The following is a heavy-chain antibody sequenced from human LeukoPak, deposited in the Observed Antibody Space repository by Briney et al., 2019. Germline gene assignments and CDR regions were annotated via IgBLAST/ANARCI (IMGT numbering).Heavy chain of an antibody. J-gene: IGHJ3*02. D-gene: IGHD1-26*01. CDR3: ARDPTSSWETAFDI. CDR2: ISSGTSYI. V-gene: IGHV3-21*01. Sequence: GGSLRLSCAASVFTFSSYTMNWVRQAPGKGLEWVSSISSGTSYIYYADSVKGRFTISRDNAKNSLYLQMNSLRAEDTAVYYCARDPTSSWETAFDIWGQGTMVTVSS. CDR1: VFTFSSYT.